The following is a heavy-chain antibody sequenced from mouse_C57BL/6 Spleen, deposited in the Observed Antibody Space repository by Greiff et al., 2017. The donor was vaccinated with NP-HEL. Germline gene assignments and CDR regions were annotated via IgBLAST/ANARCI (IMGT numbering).Heavy chain of an antibody. CDR2: IYPRDGST. CDR3: ARSYYGSSYAMDY. D-gene: IGHD1-1*01. J-gene: IGHJ4*01. V-gene: IGHV1-85*01. Sequence: VQLQQSGPELVKPGASVKLSCKASGYTFTSYDINWVQQRPGQGLEWIGWIYPRDGSTKYNEKFKGKATLTVDTSSSTAYMELHSLTSEDSAVYFCARSYYGSSYAMDYWGQGTSVTVSS. CDR1: GYTFTSYD.